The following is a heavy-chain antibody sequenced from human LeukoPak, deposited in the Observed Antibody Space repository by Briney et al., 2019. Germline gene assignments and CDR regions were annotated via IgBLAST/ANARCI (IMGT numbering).Heavy chain of an antibody. CDR3: AKKGSASDILTGRNLKPLDY. Sequence: QPGGSLRLSCAASGFTFSSYGMHWVRQAPGKGLEWVAFIRYDGSNKYYADSVKGRFTISRDNSKNTLYLQMNSLRAEDTAVYYCAKKGSASDILTGRNLKPLDYWGQGTLVTVSS. J-gene: IGHJ4*02. CDR1: GFTFSSYG. CDR2: IRYDGSNK. V-gene: IGHV3-30*02. D-gene: IGHD3-9*01.